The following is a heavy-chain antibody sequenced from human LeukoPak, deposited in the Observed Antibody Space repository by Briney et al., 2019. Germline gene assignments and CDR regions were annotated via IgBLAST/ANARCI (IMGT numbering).Heavy chain of an antibody. CDR3: ARGDGKAFPFDY. CDR1: GGSISSGDYY. Sequence: PSQTLSLTCTVSGGSISSGDYYWSWIRQPPGKGLEWIGYIYYSGSTYYNPSLKSRVTISVDTSKNQFSLKLSSVTAADTAVYYCARGDGKAFPFDYWGQGTLVTVSS. J-gene: IGHJ4*02. D-gene: IGHD5-24*01. V-gene: IGHV4-30-4*08. CDR2: IYYSGST.